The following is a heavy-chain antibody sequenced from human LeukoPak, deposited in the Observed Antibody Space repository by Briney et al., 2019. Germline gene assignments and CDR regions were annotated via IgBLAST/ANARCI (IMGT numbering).Heavy chain of an antibody. Sequence: GSLRLSCAASGFTFSDYYMRWIRQAPGKGLEWVSYISSSGSTIYYADSVKGRFTISRDNAKNSLYLQMNSLRAEDTAVYYCARTYYYGSGSRRLYWGQGTLVTVSS. V-gene: IGHV3-11*01. D-gene: IGHD3-10*01. J-gene: IGHJ4*02. CDR1: GFTFSDYY. CDR2: ISSSGSTI. CDR3: ARTYYYGSGSRRLY.